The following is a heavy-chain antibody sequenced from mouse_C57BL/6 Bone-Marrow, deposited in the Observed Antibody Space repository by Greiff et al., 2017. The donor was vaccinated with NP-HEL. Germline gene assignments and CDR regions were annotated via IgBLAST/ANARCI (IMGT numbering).Heavy chain of an antibody. Sequence: QVQLQQSGAELVRPGSSVKLSCKASGYTFTSYWMHWVKQRPIQGLEWIGNIDPSDSETHYNQKFKDKATLTVDKSSSTAYMQLSSLTSEDSAVYYCERLYYGSPFDYWGQGTTLTVSS. D-gene: IGHD1-1*01. CDR1: GYTFTSYW. CDR2: IDPSDSET. J-gene: IGHJ2*01. V-gene: IGHV1-52*01. CDR3: ERLYYGSPFDY.